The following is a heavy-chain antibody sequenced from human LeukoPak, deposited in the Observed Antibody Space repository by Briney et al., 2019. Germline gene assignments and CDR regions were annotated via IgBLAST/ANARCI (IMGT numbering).Heavy chain of an antibody. J-gene: IGHJ4*02. CDR2: ISGSGGST. D-gene: IGHD3-22*01. CDR3: AKDLSPNAYYYDSSSL. Sequence: GGSLRLSCAASGFTFSSYAMSWVRQAPGKGLEWVSAISGSGGSTYYADSVKGRFTISRDNSKNTLYLQMNSLRAEDTAVYYCAKDLSPNAYYYDSSSLWGQGTLVTVSS. V-gene: IGHV3-23*01. CDR1: GFTFSSYA.